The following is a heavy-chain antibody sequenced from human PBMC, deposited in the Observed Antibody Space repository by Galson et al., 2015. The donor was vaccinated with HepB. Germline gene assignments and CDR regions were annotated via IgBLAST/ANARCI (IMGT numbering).Heavy chain of an antibody. CDR1: GFTFSGSA. CDR3: TRQAPSTYYDFWSSLISGMDV. CDR2: IRSKANSYAT. V-gene: IGHV3-73*01. Sequence: SLRLSCAASGFTFSGSAMHWVRQASGKGLEWVGRIRSKANSYATAYAASVKGRFTISRDDSKNTAYLQMNSLKTEDTAVYYCTRQAPSTYYDFWSSLISGMDVWGQGTTVTVSS. J-gene: IGHJ6*02. D-gene: IGHD3-3*01.